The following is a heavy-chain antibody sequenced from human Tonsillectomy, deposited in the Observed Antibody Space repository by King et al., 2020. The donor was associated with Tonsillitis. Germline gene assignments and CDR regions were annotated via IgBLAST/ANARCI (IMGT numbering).Heavy chain of an antibody. CDR3: GRFAGSGYYGMDV. Sequence: VQLVQSGAEVKKPGASVKVSCKASGYTFTGYYMHWVRQAPGQGLEWMGWINPNSGGAHYAQNFQGRVTMTRDTSISTAYMEVSRLRSDDTAVYYCGRFAGSGYYGMDVWGQGTTVTVSS. D-gene: IGHD3-10*01. CDR1: GYTFTGYY. J-gene: IGHJ6*02. V-gene: IGHV1-2*02. CDR2: INPNSGGA.